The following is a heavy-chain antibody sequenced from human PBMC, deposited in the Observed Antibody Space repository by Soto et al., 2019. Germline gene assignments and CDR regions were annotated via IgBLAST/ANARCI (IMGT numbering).Heavy chain of an antibody. Sequence: QITLKESGPPLVKPTQTLTLTCTFSGFSLSTHTVGVAWIRQPPGKALEWLALIYWDEDKRYSPSLKSRLTIPPDTSKNQVVLPMTTMDPVDKATYYCAHIVPFDYRGYNFEFWGQGILVTVSS. CDR3: AHIVPFDYRGYNFEF. D-gene: IGHD3-9*01. CDR1: GFSLSTHTVG. J-gene: IGHJ4*02. V-gene: IGHV2-5*02. CDR2: IYWDEDK.